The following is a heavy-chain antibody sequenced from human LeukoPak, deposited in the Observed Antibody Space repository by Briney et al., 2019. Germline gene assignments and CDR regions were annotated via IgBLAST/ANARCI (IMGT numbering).Heavy chain of an antibody. D-gene: IGHD3-22*01. J-gene: IGHJ4*02. V-gene: IGHV4-61*02. CDR3: ARDSSGYYYHY. CDR2: IYTSGST. Sequence: PSQTLSLTCTVSGGSISSGSYYWSWIRQPAGKGLGWIGRIYTSGSTNYNPSLKSRVTISVDTSKNQFSLKLSSVTAADTAVYYCARDSSGYYYHYWGQGTLVTVSS. CDR1: GGSISSGSYY.